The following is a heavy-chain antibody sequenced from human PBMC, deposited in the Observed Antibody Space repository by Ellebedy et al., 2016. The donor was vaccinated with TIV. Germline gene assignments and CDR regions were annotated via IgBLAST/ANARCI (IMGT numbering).Heavy chain of an antibody. V-gene: IGHV3-21*01. Sequence: GESLKISCAASGFSVNKFYMNWVRQAPGKGLEWVSSISSDSSYIYYADSVKGRFTISRDNAKNSLYLQMNSLRAEDTAVYYTYSGGYWGQGTLVTVSS. CDR2: ISSDSSYI. CDR1: GFSVNKFY. D-gene: IGHD1-26*01. J-gene: IGHJ4*02. CDR3: YSGGY.